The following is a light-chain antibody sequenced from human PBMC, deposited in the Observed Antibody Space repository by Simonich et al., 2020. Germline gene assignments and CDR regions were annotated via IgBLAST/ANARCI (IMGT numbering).Light chain of an antibody. CDR1: PSVSSY. V-gene: IGKV3-11*01. CDR2: DAS. J-gene: IGKJ2*01. Sequence: EIVLTQSPATLSLSPGDRPTLSCRASPSVSSYLAWYQQKPGQAPRLLIYDASNRATGIPARFSGSGSGTDFTLTISSLEPEDFAVYYCQQRSNWPPGYTFGQGTKLEIK. CDR3: QQRSNWPPGYT.